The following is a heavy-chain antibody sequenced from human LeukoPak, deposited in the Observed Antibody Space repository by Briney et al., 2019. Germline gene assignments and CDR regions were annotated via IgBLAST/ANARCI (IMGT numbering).Heavy chain of an antibody. D-gene: IGHD3-10*01. CDR1: GYTFTSYD. CDR3: ARGTQAMVRGVISLNMYYYGMDV. V-gene: IGHV1-8*01. CDR2: MNPNSGNT. J-gene: IGHJ6*02. Sequence: ASVKVSCKASGYTFTSYDINWVRQATGQGLEWMGWMNPNSGNTGYAQKFQGRVTVTRNTSISTACMELSSLRSEDTAVYYCARGTQAMVRGVISLNMYYYGMDVWGQGTTVTVSS.